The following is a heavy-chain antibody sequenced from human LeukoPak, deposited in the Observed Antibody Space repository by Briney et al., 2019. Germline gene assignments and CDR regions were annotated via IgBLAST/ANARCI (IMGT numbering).Heavy chain of an antibody. CDR1: GGSFSGYY. CDR3: ASGEYDFWSGRNKGLLY. J-gene: IGHJ4*02. CDR2: INHSGST. Sequence: SETLSLTCAVYGGSFSGYYWSWIRQPPGKGLEWIGEINHSGSTNYNPSLKSRVTISVDTSKNQFSLKLSSVTAADTAVYYCASGEYDFWSGRNKGLLYWGQGTLVTVSS. D-gene: IGHD3-3*01. V-gene: IGHV4-34*01.